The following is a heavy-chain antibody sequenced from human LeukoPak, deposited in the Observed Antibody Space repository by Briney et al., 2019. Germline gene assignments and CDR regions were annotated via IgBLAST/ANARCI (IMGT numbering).Heavy chain of an antibody. CDR1: GFTFSGSA. V-gene: IGHV3-73*01. Sequence: GASLRLSCAAAGFTFSGSAMVWVRQASGKGLEWVGRIRSKANSYATAYAAAVKGRFTISRDDSKNTAYLQMHRLKTEDTAVYYCSRQMATVASYNWFDPGGQGTLVTVSS. D-gene: IGHD4-23*01. CDR2: IRSKANSYAT. J-gene: IGHJ5*02. CDR3: SRQMATVASYNWFDP.